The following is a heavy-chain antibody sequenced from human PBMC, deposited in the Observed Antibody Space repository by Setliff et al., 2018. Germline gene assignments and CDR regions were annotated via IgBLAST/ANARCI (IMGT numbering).Heavy chain of an antibody. CDR1: GFTFNTYW. D-gene: IGHD2-15*01. V-gene: IGHV3-7*01. CDR3: SGGTCHYYFDY. J-gene: IGHJ4*02. CDR2: ITHDGSKT. Sequence: HPGGSLRLSCAGSGFTFNTYWMTWVRQAPGKGLEWVASITHDGSKTYILDSVKGRFTISRDNTKNSLYLQMNSLRGEDTAVYHCSGGTCHYYFDYWGQGTLVTVSS.